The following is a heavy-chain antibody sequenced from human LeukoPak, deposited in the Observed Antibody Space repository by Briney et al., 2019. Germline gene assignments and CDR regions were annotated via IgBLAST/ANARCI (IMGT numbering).Heavy chain of an antibody. CDR3: AAWGLYNF. CDR1: GSSLSDYW. J-gene: IGHJ4*02. V-gene: IGHV3-7*01. Sequence: GGSLRLSCAASGSSLSDYWMNWVRQAPGKGLEWVANINLRGGASLYVDSVRGRFTISRDNAKNSLYLQMSSLKVEDTAVYYCAAWGLYNFWGQGTLVTVSS. D-gene: IGHD7-27*01. CDR2: INLRGGAS.